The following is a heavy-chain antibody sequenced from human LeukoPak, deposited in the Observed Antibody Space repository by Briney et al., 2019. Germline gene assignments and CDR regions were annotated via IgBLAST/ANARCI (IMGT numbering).Heavy chain of an antibody. CDR1: GFTFSSYA. V-gene: IGHV3-23*01. CDR3: AKVETSGGANCYALDY. Sequence: GGSLRLSCAASGFTFSSYAMTWVRQAPDKGLEWVSAISGSDGSTYYADTVKGRFTISRDDSQNTLYLQMNSLSAEDTAVYYCAKVETSGGANCYALDYWGQGTLVTVSS. CDR2: ISGSDGST. J-gene: IGHJ4*02. D-gene: IGHD2-2*01.